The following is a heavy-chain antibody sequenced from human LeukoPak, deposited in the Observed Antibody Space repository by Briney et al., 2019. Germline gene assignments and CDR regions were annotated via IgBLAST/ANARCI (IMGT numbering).Heavy chain of an antibody. CDR2: IRWNSGSL. CDR1: GFTFDDYA. V-gene: IGHV3-9*01. D-gene: IGHD3-10*02. CDR3: GKDMFPNYYYGMDV. Sequence: GGSLRLSCAASGFTFDDYAMHWVRQVPGKGLEWVSGIRWNSGSLGYADSVKGRFTISRDNAKKSLYLEMNSLRAEDTALYFCGKDMFPNYYYGMDVWGQGTTVTVSS. J-gene: IGHJ6*02.